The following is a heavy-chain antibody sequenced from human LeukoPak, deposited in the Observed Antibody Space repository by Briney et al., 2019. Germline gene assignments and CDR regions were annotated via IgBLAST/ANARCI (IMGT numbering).Heavy chain of an antibody. CDR3: ARHCSSTSCLLRWFDP. CDR2: IYHSGST. J-gene: IGHJ5*02. D-gene: IGHD2-2*01. V-gene: IGHV4-38-2*01. Sequence: SETLSLTCAVSGYSISSGYYWGWIRQPPGKGVEWIGSIYHSGSTYYNPSLKSRVTISVDTSKNQFSLKLSSVTAADTAAYYCARHCSSTSCLLRWFDPWGQGTLVTVSS. CDR1: GYSISSGYY.